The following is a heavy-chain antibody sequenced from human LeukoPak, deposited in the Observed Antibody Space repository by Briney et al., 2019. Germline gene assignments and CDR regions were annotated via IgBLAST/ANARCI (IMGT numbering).Heavy chain of an antibody. CDR2: INPNSGGT. V-gene: IGHV1-2*02. Sequence: GASVKVSCKASGYTFTDYYFHWVRQAPGQGLEWMGWINPNSGGTNYAQKVQGRVTMTRDTSISTAYMELSSLTSDDTAVYYCARNRYGYNFGYWAQGTPVTVSS. CDR1: GYTFTDYY. J-gene: IGHJ4*02. D-gene: IGHD5-24*01. CDR3: ARNRYGYNFGY.